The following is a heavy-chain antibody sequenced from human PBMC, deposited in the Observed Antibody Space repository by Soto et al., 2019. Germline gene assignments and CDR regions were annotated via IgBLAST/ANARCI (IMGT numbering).Heavy chain of an antibody. D-gene: IGHD3-3*01. CDR3: ARGTPPPLYYDFWSGSPGYGTDV. Sequence: SVKVSCKASGGTFSSYAISWVRQAPGQGLEWMGGIIPIFGTANYAQKFQGRVTITADKSTSTAYMELSSLRSEDTAVYYCARGTPPPLYYDFWSGSPGYGTDVWGQGTTVTVSS. CDR2: IIPIFGTA. J-gene: IGHJ6*02. V-gene: IGHV1-69*06. CDR1: GGTFSSYA.